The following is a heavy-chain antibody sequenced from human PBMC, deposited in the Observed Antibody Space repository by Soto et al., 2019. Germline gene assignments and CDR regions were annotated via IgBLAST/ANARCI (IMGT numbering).Heavy chain of an antibody. V-gene: IGHV3-23*01. CDR1: GFTFNTYP. CDR2: ISSTAGRTS. CDR3: AKGVLSFHYGVEV. D-gene: IGHD3-10*01. J-gene: IGHJ6*02. Sequence: GSLRLSCATSGFTFNTYPMTWVRQAPGKGLEWVSSISSTAGRTSSYADSVKGRFAISRDFSDNTVYLQMNNLRVDDTAVYFCAKGVLSFHYGVEVWGQGTTVTVSS.